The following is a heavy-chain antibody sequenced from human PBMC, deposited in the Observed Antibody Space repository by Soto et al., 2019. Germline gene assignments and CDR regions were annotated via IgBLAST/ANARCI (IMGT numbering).Heavy chain of an antibody. CDR2: ISSSSSTV. Sequence: PGGSLRLSCAASGFTFSSYSMNWVRQAPGKGLEWVSYISSSSSTVYYADSVKGRFTITRDNAKNSLYVQMNSLRDEDTAVYYCARDPPLEGLSKAAASPNWFDPWGQGTLVTVSS. CDR3: ARDPPLEGLSKAAASPNWFDP. V-gene: IGHV3-48*02. J-gene: IGHJ5*02. CDR1: GFTFSSYS. D-gene: IGHD3-3*01.